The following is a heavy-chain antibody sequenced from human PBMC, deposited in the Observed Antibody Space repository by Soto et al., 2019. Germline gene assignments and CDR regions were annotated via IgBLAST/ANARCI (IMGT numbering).Heavy chain of an antibody. CDR1: GYTFTDYY. CDR2: SNADNGNT. Sequence: AASVKVSCKASGYTFTDYYMHWVRQAPGQGLEWMGWSNADNGNTKYSQKFQGWVTMTRDTSISTAYMELSNLIAEDTAVYYCATVHNTSRSFDYWGQGTLVTVSS. V-gene: IGHV1-2*04. CDR3: ATVHNTSRSFDY. J-gene: IGHJ4*02. D-gene: IGHD1-20*01.